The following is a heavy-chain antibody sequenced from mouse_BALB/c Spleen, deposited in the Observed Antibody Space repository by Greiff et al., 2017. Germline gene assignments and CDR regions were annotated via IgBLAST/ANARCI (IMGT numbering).Heavy chain of an antibody. CDR2: IRNQANGYTT. V-gene: IGHV7-3*02. CDR1: GFTFTDYY. CDR3: ARDLPWYYAMDY. Sequence: EVQGVASGGGLVQPGGSLRLSCATSGFTFTDYYMSWVRQPPGKALEWLGFIRNQANGYTTEYSASVKGRFTISSDNSQSILYLQMNTLRAEDSATYYGARDLPWYYAMDYWGQGTSVTVSS. J-gene: IGHJ4*01.